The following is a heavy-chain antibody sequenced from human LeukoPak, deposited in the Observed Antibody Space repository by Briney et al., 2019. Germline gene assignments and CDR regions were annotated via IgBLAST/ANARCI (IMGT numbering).Heavy chain of an antibody. Sequence: GRSLRLSCAASGFTFSIYGMDWVRQAPGKGLEWVSYISSSGSTKYYADSVKGRFTIARDNAENSLYLQMNSLRAEDTAVYYCARRYCSSTSCTLDYWGQGALVTVSS. D-gene: IGHD2-2*01. CDR2: ISSSGSTK. CDR1: GFTFSIYG. J-gene: IGHJ4*02. V-gene: IGHV3-48*03. CDR3: ARRYCSSTSCTLDY.